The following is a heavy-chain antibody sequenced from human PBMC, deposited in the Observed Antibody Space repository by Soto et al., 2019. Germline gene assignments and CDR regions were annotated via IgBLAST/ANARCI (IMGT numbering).Heavy chain of an antibody. CDR1: GYSFTSYW. J-gene: IGHJ4*02. V-gene: IGHV5-51*01. CDR2: IYPGDSDT. CDR3: ARQEDGVCRY. Sequence: PGESLKISCTGSGYSFTSYWIGWVRQMPGKGLGWMGIIYPGDSDTRYSPSFQGQVTISADKSISTAYLQWSSLKASDSARYYCARQEDGVCRYWGQGTLVTVSS. D-gene: IGHD2-8*01.